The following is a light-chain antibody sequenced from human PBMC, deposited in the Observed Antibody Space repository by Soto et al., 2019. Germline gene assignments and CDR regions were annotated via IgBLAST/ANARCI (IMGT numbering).Light chain of an antibody. CDR1: QSITTW. J-gene: IGKJ1*01. Sequence: DIQMTQSPSTLSASVGDRLTITCRASQSITTWLAWYQQKPGKAPKLLIYAASSLESGVPSRFSGSGSGTDFTLTISSLQHEDFATYYCQQSYSTPRTFGQGNKV. CDR2: AAS. CDR3: QQSYSTPRT. V-gene: IGKV1-39*01.